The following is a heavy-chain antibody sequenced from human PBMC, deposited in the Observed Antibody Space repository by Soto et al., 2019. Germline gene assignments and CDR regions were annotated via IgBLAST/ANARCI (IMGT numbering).Heavy chain of an antibody. CDR2: ISGDGRTT. Sequence: LRVPCAASGFTFSSHWMNWVRQAPGKGLVWVSRISGDGRTTSHADSVKGRFTISRDNAKNTLYLQMNSLRVEDTAVYYCAGGVPNCSSSSCYFDFWGQGIQVTVSS. J-gene: IGHJ4*02. D-gene: IGHD2-2*01. CDR1: GFTFSSHW. CDR3: AGGVPNCSSSSCYFDF. V-gene: IGHV3-74*01.